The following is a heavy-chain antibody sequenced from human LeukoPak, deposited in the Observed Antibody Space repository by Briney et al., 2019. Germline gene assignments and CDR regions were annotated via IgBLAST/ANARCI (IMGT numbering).Heavy chain of an antibody. Sequence: GGSLRLSRAASGFTFRDYNMSWIRQAPGKGLEWVSYISRSSSYTNYADSVKGRFTISRDNAKHSLYLQMNSLRAEDTAVYYCGRNPGGYNSGWYVDNWGRGTLVTVSS. J-gene: IGHJ4*02. D-gene: IGHD6-19*01. CDR2: ISRSSSYT. CDR3: GRNPGGYNSGWYVDN. CDR1: GFTFRDYN. V-gene: IGHV3-11*06.